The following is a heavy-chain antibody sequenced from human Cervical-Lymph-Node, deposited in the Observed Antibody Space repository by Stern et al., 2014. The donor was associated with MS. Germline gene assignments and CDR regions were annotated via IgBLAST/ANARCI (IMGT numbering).Heavy chain of an antibody. Sequence: QVQLVQSGAAVKKPGASMTISCKTSGYNFIDHAIHWVRQAPGQSLEWMGWINGGPGTTKYSQKFQGRVSFTRDKAASAAYMDLSSLSPDDTAVYYCARQPDYSDFLDFWGQGTLVTVSS. V-gene: IGHV1-3*01. CDR3: ARQPDYSDFLDF. D-gene: IGHD4-11*01. J-gene: IGHJ4*02. CDR1: GYNFIDHA. CDR2: INGGPGTT.